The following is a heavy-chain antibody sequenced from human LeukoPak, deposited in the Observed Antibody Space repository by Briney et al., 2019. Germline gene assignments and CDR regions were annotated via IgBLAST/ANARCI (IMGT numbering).Heavy chain of an antibody. D-gene: IGHD4-17*01. Sequence: GGSLRLSCSASEFTFSSYEMNWVRQAPGKGLEWVSYISGGGDTTLYADSVKGRFTTSRDNAKNSLYLQLTSLRAEDTAVYYCARAFYGDYHIYYSMDVWGQGTTVTVSS. CDR3: ARAFYGDYHIYYSMDV. CDR2: ISGGGDTT. CDR1: EFTFSSYE. J-gene: IGHJ6*02. V-gene: IGHV3-48*03.